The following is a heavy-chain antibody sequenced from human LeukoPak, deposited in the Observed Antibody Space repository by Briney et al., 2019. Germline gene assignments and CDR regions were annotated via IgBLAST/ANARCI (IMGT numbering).Heavy chain of an antibody. CDR2: IKQDGSEK. CDR1: GFTVSSNY. Sequence: TGGSLRLSCAASGFTVSSNYMSWVRQAPGKGLEWVANIKQDGSEKYYVDSVKGRFTISRDNAKNSLYLQMNSLRAEDTAVYYCARNDGDGFDYWGQGTLVTVSS. V-gene: IGHV3-7*01. D-gene: IGHD4-17*01. CDR3: ARNDGDGFDY. J-gene: IGHJ4*02.